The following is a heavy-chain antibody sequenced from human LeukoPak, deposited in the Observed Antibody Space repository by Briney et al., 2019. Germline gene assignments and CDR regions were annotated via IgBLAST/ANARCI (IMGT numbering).Heavy chain of an antibody. J-gene: IGHJ4*02. CDR3: ARAAPDYYDSSGYYGD. V-gene: IGHV4-31*03. D-gene: IGHD3-22*01. Sequence: PSQTLSLTCTVSGGSISSGGYYWSWIRQHPGKGLEWIGYIYYSGSTYYNPSLKSRVTISVDTSKNQFSLKLSSVTAADSAVYYCARAAPDYYDSSGYYGDWGQGTLVTVSS. CDR2: IYYSGST. CDR1: GGSISSGGYY.